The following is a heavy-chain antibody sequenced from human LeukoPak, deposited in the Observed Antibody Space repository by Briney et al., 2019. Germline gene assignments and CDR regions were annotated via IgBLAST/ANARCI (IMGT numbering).Heavy chain of an antibody. V-gene: IGHV4-39*07. CDR1: GGSLNTVIYY. J-gene: IGHJ4*02. CDR3: VRDRSSSSSNFDY. Sequence: SETLSLTCTVSGGSLNTVIYYWGWIRQPPGKGLEWIGAFYYGGNTYYNPSLKSRVAISVDTSKNQFSLRLSSVTAADTAVYYCVRDRSSSSSNFDYWGQGTLVTVSS. CDR2: FYYGGNT. D-gene: IGHD6-6*01.